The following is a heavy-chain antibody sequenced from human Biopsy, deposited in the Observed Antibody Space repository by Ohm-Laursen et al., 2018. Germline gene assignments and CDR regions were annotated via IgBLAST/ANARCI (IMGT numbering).Heavy chain of an antibody. V-gene: IGHV1-2*02. Sequence: ASVKVSCKPSGYTFTAFSVHWLRQAPGQGLEWMGWINPKSGDTDYPQNFQGNITMTRDTSMSTAYMEMSRLRCDDTAVYYCALQSVAQMKNFDYWGQGTLVTVSS. CDR2: INPKSGDT. CDR3: ALQSVAQMKNFDY. J-gene: IGHJ4*02. D-gene: IGHD6-19*01. CDR1: GYTFTAFS.